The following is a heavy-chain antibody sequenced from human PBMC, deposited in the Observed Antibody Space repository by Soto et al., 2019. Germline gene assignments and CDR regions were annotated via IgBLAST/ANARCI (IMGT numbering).Heavy chain of an antibody. V-gene: IGHV4-39*01. J-gene: IGHJ5*02. D-gene: IGHD2-21*01. Sequence: PLETLSLTCTVSGCSISSSSYYLGWIRQPPGKGLEWIGSIYYSGSTYYNPSLKSRVTISVDTSKNQFSLKLSSGTAADTAVYYCARNSKMDWLDPWGQGTLVTVSS. CDR1: GCSISSSSYY. CDR3: ARNSKMDWLDP. CDR2: IYYSGST.